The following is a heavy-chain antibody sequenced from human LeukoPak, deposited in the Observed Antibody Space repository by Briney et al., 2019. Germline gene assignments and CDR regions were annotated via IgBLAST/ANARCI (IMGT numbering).Heavy chain of an antibody. D-gene: IGHD3-16*02. V-gene: IGHV4-39*01. CDR1: GGSISSSSYF. J-gene: IGHJ4*02. CDR3: ARGGIMITFGGVIVLQPLDY. CDR2: IYYSGTT. Sequence: QPSETLSLTCTVSGGSISSSSYFWGWIRQPPGKGLEWIGNIYYSGTTYYNPSLKSRVTISVDTSKNQFSLKLSSVTAADTAVYYCARGGIMITFGGVIVLQPLDYWGQGTLVTVSS.